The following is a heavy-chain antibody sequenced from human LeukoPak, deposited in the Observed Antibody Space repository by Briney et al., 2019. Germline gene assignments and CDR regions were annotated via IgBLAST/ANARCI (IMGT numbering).Heavy chain of an antibody. J-gene: IGHJ3*02. D-gene: IGHD2-2*01. CDR2: ISWNSVSI. CDR1: GFIFDDFA. V-gene: IGHV3-9*01. Sequence: GGSLRLSCAASGFIFDDFAMHWVRQAPGKGLEWVSGISWNSVSIVYVDSVKGRFTISRDNAKNSLYLQMNSLRAEDTALYYCVKDIRTVAVPSASMLAFHIWGQGTMVTVSS. CDR3: VKDIRTVAVPSASMLAFHI.